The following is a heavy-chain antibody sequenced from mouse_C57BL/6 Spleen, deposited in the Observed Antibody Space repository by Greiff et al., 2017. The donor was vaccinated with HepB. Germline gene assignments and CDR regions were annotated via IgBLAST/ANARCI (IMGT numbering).Heavy chain of an antibody. Sequence: VQLQQSDAELVKPGASVKISCKVSGYTFTDHTIHWMKQRPEQGLEWIGSLYPRDVSTKYTGKFKGKATLTADKSSSTAYMQLNSLPSEDSAVYGGARGNGNYVDDAMDYWGQGTSVTVAS. V-gene: IGHV1-78*01. CDR1: GYTFTDHT. CDR2: LYPRDVST. CDR3: ARGNGNYVDDAMDY. D-gene: IGHD2-1*01. J-gene: IGHJ4*01.